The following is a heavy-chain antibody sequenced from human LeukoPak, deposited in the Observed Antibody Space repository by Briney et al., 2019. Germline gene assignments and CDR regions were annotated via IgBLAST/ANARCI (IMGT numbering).Heavy chain of an antibody. CDR2: IYYSGST. D-gene: IGHD4-23*01. CDR3: ARIAVGGKDPLFDY. CDR1: SGSISSSSYY. J-gene: IGHJ4*02. Sequence: SETLSLTCTVSSGSISSSSYYWGWIRQPPGKGLEWIGSIYYSGSTYYNPSLKSRVTISVDTSKNQFSLKLSSVTAADTAVYYCARIAVGGKDPLFDYWGQGTLVTVSS. V-gene: IGHV4-39*07.